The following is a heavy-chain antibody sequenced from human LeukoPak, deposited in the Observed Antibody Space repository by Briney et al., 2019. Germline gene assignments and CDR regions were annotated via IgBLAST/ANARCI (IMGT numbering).Heavy chain of an antibody. Sequence: PGGSLRLSCVASGFTVSSNYMSWVRQAPGKGLEWVSAIFSGGSTFYADSVTGRFTISRDNSKNTVYLEMNSLRAEDTAVYYCARDLKTSGWYGDFDYWGQGTLVTVSP. CDR2: IFSGGST. D-gene: IGHD6-19*01. V-gene: IGHV3-53*01. J-gene: IGHJ4*02. CDR1: GFTVSSNY. CDR3: ARDLKTSGWYGDFDY.